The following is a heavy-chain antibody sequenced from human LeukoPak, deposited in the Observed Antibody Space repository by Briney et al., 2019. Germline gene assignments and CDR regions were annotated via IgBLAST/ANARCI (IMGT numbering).Heavy chain of an antibody. CDR2: IGSRTDSFAT. CDR3: ARGGRIAAPGTYFDY. J-gene: IGHJ4*02. D-gene: IGHD6-13*01. Sequence: GGSLRLSCAASGFTFSDSTLSSVYWVRQASGNGLEWVGRIGSRTDSFATAYAASVKGRFTISRDDSKNTAYLQMNSLRAEDTAVYYCARGGRIAAPGTYFDYWGQGALVTVSS. CDR1: GFTFSDSTLSS. V-gene: IGHV3-73*01.